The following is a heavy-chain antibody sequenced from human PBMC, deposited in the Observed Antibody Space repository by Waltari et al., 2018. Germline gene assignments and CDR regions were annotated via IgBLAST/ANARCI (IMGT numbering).Heavy chain of an antibody. V-gene: IGHV4-59*01. CDR1: GGSISSYY. CDR2: IYYRGST. D-gene: IGHD6-19*01. CDR3: ASISGRYGGFDY. Sequence: QVQLQESGPGLVKPSETLSLTCTVSGGSISSYYWSWIRQPPGKGLEWIGCIYYRGSTNYNPSLKSRVTISVDTSKNQFSLKLSSVTAADTAVYYCASISGRYGGFDYWGQGTLVTVSS. J-gene: IGHJ4*02.